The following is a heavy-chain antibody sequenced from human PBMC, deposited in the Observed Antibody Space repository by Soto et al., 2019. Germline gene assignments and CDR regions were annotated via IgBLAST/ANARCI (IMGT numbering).Heavy chain of an antibody. CDR1: GYTFTSYD. Sequence: ASVKVSCKASGYTFTSYDINWVRQATGQGLEWMGWMNPNSGNTGYAQKFQGRVTMTRNISISTAYMELSSLRSEDTAVYYCARYYGSGSYYYYYYYYGMDVWGQGTTVTVSS. J-gene: IGHJ6*02. CDR3: ARYYGSGSYYYYYYYYGMDV. CDR2: MNPNSGNT. D-gene: IGHD3-10*01. V-gene: IGHV1-8*01.